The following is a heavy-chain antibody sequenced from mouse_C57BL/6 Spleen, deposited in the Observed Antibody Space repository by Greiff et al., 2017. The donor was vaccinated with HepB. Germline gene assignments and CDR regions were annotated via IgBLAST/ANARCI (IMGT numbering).Heavy chain of an antibody. Sequence: QVQLKQPGAELVMPGASVKLSCKASGYTFTSYWMHWVKQRPGQGLEWIGEIDPSDSYTNYNQKFKGKSTLTVDKSSSTAYMQLSSLTSEDSAVYYCARYDGYSSWFAYWGQGTLVTVSA. CDR1: GYTFTSYW. J-gene: IGHJ3*01. CDR3: ARYDGYSSWFAY. D-gene: IGHD2-3*01. V-gene: IGHV1-69*01. CDR2: IDPSDSYT.